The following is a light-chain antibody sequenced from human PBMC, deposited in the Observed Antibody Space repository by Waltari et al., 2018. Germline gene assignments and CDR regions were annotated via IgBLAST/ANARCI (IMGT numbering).Light chain of an antibody. CDR3: CSFAGNYAFV. V-gene: IGLV2-11*01. J-gene: IGLJ1*01. CDR2: DVS. CDR1: SSDVGGYKY. Sequence: QSALTQPRSVSGSPGQSVTISCTGTSSDVGGYKYVSWYQQHPGKAPKLMIYDVSNRPSGVPVPFPGSKSGNTASLTCSGLQAEDEADYYCCSFAGNYAFVFGGGTKVTVL.